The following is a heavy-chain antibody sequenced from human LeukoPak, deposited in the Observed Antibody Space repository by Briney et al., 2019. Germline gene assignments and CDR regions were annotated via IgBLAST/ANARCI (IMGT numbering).Heavy chain of an antibody. CDR2: IYYSGST. J-gene: IGHJ3*01. CDR1: GGSISSSSYY. CDR3: ARLAGRYSSG. Sequence: PSETLSLTGTVSGGSISSSSYYWGWIRQPPEKGLEWMGSIYYSGSTYYNPSLKTRTTISLATSRYQFCLRLSSVTASDPAGYYCARLAGRYSSGWGQGTMVTVSS. D-gene: IGHD6-19*01. V-gene: IGHV4-39*01.